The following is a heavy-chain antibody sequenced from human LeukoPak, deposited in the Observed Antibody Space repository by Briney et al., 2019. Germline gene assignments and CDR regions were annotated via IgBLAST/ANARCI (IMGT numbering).Heavy chain of an antibody. J-gene: IGHJ4*02. CDR3: ARDGDRAYFDY. CDR1: GGSISSGGYP. Sequence: SQTLSLTCPVSGGSISSGGYPWRWLRQQPGKCLEWIGYIYHSGSTYYNPSLKSRVTISVDRSKNQFSLKLSSVTAADTAVYYCARDGDRAYFDYWGQGTLVTVSS. D-gene: IGHD4-17*01. CDR2: IYHSGST. V-gene: IGHV4-30-2*01.